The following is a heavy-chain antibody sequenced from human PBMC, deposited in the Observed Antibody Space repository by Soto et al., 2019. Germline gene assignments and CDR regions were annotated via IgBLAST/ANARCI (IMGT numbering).Heavy chain of an antibody. Sequence: SGPTLVNPTQTLTMTCTFSGFSLITGGVRVSWIRQPPGQALEWLARIDGNNEKYYTTSLKTRLTISKDNSKNQVVLTMTNMDPVDTGTYYCARTMPAAGTFDYWGQGALVTVSS. J-gene: IGHJ4*02. CDR3: ARTMPAAGTFDY. CDR1: GFSLITGGVR. CDR2: IDGNNEK. V-gene: IGHV2-70*04. D-gene: IGHD6-13*01.